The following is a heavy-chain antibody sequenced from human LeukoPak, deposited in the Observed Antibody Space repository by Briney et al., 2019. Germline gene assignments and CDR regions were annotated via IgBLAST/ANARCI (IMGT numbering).Heavy chain of an antibody. J-gene: IGHJ4*02. CDR2: IYYSGST. CDR1: GGSISSYY. Sequence: SETLSLTCTVSGGSISSYYWSWIRQPPGKGLEWIGYIYYSGSTNYNPSLKSRVTISVDTSKNQFSLKLSSVTAADTAVYYCARGRDGYPAPEFDYWGQGTLVTVSS. D-gene: IGHD5-24*01. V-gene: IGHV4-59*01. CDR3: ARGRDGYPAPEFDY.